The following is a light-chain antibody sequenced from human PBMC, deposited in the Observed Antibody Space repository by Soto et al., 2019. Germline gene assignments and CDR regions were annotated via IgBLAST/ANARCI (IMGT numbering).Light chain of an antibody. CDR1: SSDVGGYNY. CDR2: EVS. J-gene: IGLJ1*01. CDR3: TSSTSSSTLL. V-gene: IGLV2-14*01. Sequence: QSALTQPASVSGSPGQAITISCTGTSSDVGGYNYVSWYQQHPGKAPKLMIYEVSNRPSGVSDRFSGSKSGNTASLTISGLQAEDEADYYSTSSTSSSTLLFGAGPKVAV.